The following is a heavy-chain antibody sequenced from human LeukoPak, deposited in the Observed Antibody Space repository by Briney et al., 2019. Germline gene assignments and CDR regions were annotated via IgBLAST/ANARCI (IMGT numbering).Heavy chain of an antibody. Sequence: PGGSLRLSCAASGFTFSSYGMHWVRQAPGKGLEWVSAISGSGGSTYYADSVKGRFTISRDNSKNTLYLQMNSLRAEDTAVYYCAKSPAGIAVAGSSLAYWGQGTLVTV. V-gene: IGHV3-23*01. D-gene: IGHD6-19*01. J-gene: IGHJ4*02. CDR3: AKSPAGIAVAGSSLAY. CDR2: ISGSGGST. CDR1: GFTFSSYG.